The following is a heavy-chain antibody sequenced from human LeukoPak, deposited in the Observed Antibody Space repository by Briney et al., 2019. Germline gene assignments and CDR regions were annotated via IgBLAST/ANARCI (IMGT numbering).Heavy chain of an antibody. J-gene: IGHJ5*02. CDR2: INPNSGGT. Sequence: ASVKVSCKASGYTFTGYYMHWVRQAPGQGLEWMGWINPNSGGTNYAQKFQGRVTMTRDTSISTAYMELSGLGSDDTAVYYCARYRPGIAVPGTSRWFDPWGQGTLVTVSS. V-gene: IGHV1-2*02. CDR3: ARYRPGIAVPGTSRWFDP. CDR1: GYTFTGYY. D-gene: IGHD6-19*01.